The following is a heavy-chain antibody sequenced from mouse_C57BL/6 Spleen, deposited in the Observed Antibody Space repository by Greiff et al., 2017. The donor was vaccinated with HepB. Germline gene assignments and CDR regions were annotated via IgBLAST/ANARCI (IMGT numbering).Heavy chain of an antibody. D-gene: IGHD1-1*01. V-gene: IGHV1-81*01. Sequence: VQLQESGAELARPGASVKLSCKASGYTFTSYGISWVKQRTGQGLEWIGEIYPRSGNTYYNEKFKGKATLTADKSSSTAYMELRSLTSEDSAVYFCARGYYGSSFDYWGQGTTLTVSS. CDR2: IYPRSGNT. J-gene: IGHJ2*01. CDR1: GYTFTSYG. CDR3: ARGYYGSSFDY.